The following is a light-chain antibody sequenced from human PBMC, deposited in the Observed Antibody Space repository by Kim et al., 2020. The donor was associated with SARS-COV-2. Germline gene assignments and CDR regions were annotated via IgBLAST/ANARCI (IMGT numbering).Light chain of an antibody. CDR1: SGHSTYI. Sequence: QPVLTQSSSASASLGSSVKLTCTLSSGHSTYIIAWHQQQPGKAPRYLMKIEGTGSYNKGSGVPDRFSGSSSGADRYLTISNLQSDDEADYYCETWDSNTRVFAGGTQLTVL. J-gene: IGLJ3*02. CDR3: ETWDSNTRV. CDR2: IEGTGSY. V-gene: IGLV4-60*03.